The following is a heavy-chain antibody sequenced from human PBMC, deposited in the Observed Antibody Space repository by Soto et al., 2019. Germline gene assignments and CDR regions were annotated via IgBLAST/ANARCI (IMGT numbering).Heavy chain of an antibody. CDR2: ISYDGSDK. V-gene: IGHV3-30*18. Sequence: QVQLVESGGGVVQPGRSLRLSCAASGFTFSSYGMHWVRQAPGKGLEWVAVISYDGSDKYYADSVKGRFTISRDNSNNTRYRQMDSLRGGDTAVYYCAKGVVVATTSFQHWGQGTLVTVAS. CDR1: GFTFSSYG. J-gene: IGHJ1*01. CDR3: AKGVVVATTSFQH. D-gene: IGHD2-15*01.